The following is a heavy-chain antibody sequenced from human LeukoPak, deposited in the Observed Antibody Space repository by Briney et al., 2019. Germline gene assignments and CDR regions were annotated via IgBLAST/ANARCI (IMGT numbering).Heavy chain of an antibody. J-gene: IGHJ3*02. Sequence: GGSLRVSCAASGFTFSSYAMNSVRQAPGKGLNWVSFICGSGGSRSYAASVKSRITISRDNTNNTLYQQMNSLGADDEAVYYCAKDRGPVYSSRGDAFDIWGQGTVVTVSS. V-gene: IGHV3-23*01. CDR3: AKDRGPVYSSRGDAFDI. D-gene: IGHD6-13*01. CDR2: ICGSGGSR. CDR1: GFTFSSYA.